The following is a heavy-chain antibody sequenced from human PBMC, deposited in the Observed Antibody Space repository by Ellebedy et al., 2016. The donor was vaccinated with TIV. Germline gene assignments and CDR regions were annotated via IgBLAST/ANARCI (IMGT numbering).Heavy chain of an antibody. V-gene: IGHV4-31*03. CDR1: GGSLNSGSYF. CDR3: ARVNYYDSRAFYNYAVDV. D-gene: IGHD3-22*01. Sequence: MPSETLSLTCTVSGGSLNSGSYFWSWIRQHPGKGLEWIGFLYYSGSFFYNPSLSSRITISVDRSQNQFSLHLSSVTAADTAVYYCARVNYYDSRAFYNYAVDVWGQGTTVTVSS. CDR2: LYYSGSF. J-gene: IGHJ6*02.